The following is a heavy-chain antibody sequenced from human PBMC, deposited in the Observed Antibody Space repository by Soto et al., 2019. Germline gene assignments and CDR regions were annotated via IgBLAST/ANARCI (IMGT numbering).Heavy chain of an antibody. J-gene: IGHJ4*02. D-gene: IGHD3-22*01. CDR3: ASDYYKDPASSGYYRSPAY. V-gene: IGHV4-59*01. CDR2: IYYSGST. CDR1: GGSISSYY. Sequence: SETLSLTCTVSGGSISSYYWSWIRQPPGKGLEWIGYIYYSGSTNYNPSLKSRVTISVDTSKNQFSLKLSSVTAADTAVYYCASDYYKDPASSGYYRSPAYWGQVNLVTVSS.